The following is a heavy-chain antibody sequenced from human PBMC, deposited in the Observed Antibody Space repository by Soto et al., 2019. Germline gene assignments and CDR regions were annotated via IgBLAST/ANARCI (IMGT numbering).Heavy chain of an antibody. V-gene: IGHV3-9*01. D-gene: IGHD2-2*01. J-gene: IGHJ4*02. CDR2: ISWNSGSI. Sequence: EVQLVESGGGLVQPGRSLRLSCAASGFTFDDYAKHWVRQAPGKGLEWVSGISWNSGSIGYADSVKGRFTISRDNAKNSLYLQMNSLRAEDTALYYCAKDIRGHLVVVPAAMTLDYWGQRTLVTVSS. CDR1: GFTFDDYA. CDR3: AKDIRGHLVVVPAAMTLDY.